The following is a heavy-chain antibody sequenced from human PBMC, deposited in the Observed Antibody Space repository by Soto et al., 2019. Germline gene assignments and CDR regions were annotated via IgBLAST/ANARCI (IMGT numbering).Heavy chain of an antibody. V-gene: IGHV4-31*03. CDR1: GGSISSGGYY. CDR2: IYYSGST. CDR3: ARDTVGYCSGGSCYPH. J-gene: IGHJ4*02. D-gene: IGHD2-15*01. Sequence: QVQLQESGPGLVKPSQTLSLTCTVSGGSISSGGYYWSWIRQHPGKGLEWIGYIYYSGSTYYNPSLKSRVTISVDTSKNQFSRKLSSVTAADTAVYYCARDTVGYCSGGSCYPHWGQGTLVTVSS.